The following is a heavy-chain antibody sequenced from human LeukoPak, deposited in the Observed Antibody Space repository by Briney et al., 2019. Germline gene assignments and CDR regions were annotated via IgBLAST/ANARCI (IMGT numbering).Heavy chain of an antibody. J-gene: IGHJ4*02. Sequence: PSGTLSLTCTVSGGSISSYYWSWIRQPPGKGLEWIGYIYYSGSTNYNPSLKSRVTISVDTSKNQFSLKLSSVTAADTAVYYCARSRIGNLFDYWGQETLVTVSS. D-gene: IGHD1-14*01. V-gene: IGHV4-59*01. CDR1: GGSISSYY. CDR2: IYYSGST. CDR3: ARSRIGNLFDY.